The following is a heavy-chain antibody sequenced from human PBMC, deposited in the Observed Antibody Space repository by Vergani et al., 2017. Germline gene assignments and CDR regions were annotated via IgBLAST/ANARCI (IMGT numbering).Heavy chain of an antibody. V-gene: IGHV3-23*01. D-gene: IGHD6-6*01. Sequence: QLLESGGGLIQPGGSLRLSCAASGFTFNSYAMPWVRQAPGKGLEWVSGINNNGGSTYYADSVKGRFTISRDNSKNSLYLQMNSLRAEDTALYYCAKDLGTSSGGGWFDPWGQGTLVTVSS. CDR2: INNNGGST. CDR3: AKDLGTSSGGGWFDP. J-gene: IGHJ5*02. CDR1: GFTFNSYA.